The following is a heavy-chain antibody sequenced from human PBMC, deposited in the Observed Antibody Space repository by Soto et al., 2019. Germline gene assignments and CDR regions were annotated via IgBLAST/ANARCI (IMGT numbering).Heavy chain of an antibody. CDR3: AKGKGVGATPDGANC. V-gene: IGHV3-23*01. Sequence: EVQVLESGGGLVQPGGSLRLSCAASGFTFSRYGMNWVRQAPGKGLEWVSGVRSDGDTTYNADSVKGRFTVSRDNFRNTVDLQMNNLRGEDTAGYYCAKGKGVGATPDGANCWGQGTLVTVSP. J-gene: IGHJ4*02. D-gene: IGHD1-26*01. CDR1: GFTFSRYG. CDR2: VRSDGDTT.